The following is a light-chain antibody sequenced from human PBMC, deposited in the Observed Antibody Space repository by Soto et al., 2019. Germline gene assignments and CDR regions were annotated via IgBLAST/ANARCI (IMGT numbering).Light chain of an antibody. CDR2: DVS. CDR3: SSYTSSSTPYV. Sequence: QSALTQPASVSGSPGQSITISCTGTSSDVGGYNYVSWYQQHPGKAPKLMIYDVSNRPSGVSNRFSGSKSGNTASLTISGLQPEDEADYYCSSYTSSSTPYVFGTGPKLTVL. J-gene: IGLJ1*01. CDR1: SSDVGGYNY. V-gene: IGLV2-14*01.